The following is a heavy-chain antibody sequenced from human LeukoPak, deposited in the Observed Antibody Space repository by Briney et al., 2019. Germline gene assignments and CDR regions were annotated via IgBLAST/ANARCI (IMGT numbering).Heavy chain of an antibody. V-gene: IGHV1-2*02. CDR3: ARDLSDTAMVKTDYYYYYMDV. J-gene: IGHJ6*03. Sequence: ASVKVSCKASGYTFTGYYMHWVRQAPGQGLEWMGWINPNSGGTNYAQKFQGRVTMTRDTSISTAYMELSRLRSDDTAVYYCARDLSDTAMVKTDYYYYYMDVWGKGTTVTVSS. CDR2: INPNSGGT. CDR1: GYTFTGYY. D-gene: IGHD5-18*01.